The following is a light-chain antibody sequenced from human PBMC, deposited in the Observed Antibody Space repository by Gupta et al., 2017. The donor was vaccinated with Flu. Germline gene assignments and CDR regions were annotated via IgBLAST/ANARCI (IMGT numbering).Light chain of an antibody. V-gene: IGLV1-51*02. CDR1: SSNIGNNY. CDR3: GTWDSSLSAGV. CDR2: EGN. Sequence: SSSNIGNNYVSWYQRLPGAAPKLLIYEGNKRPSGIPDRFSGSKSGTSATLGITGLQTGDEADYYCGTWDSSLSAGVFGGGTKLTVL. J-gene: IGLJ3*02.